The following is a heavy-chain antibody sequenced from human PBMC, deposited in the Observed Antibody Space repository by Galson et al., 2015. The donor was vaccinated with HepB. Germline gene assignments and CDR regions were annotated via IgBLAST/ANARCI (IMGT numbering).Heavy chain of an antibody. Sequence: SVKVSCKASGFTFTSSAMQWVRQARGQRLEWIGWIVVGSGYTNYAQKFQERVTITRDMSTSTAYMELSSLRSEDTAVYYCAADRYYGSGSYYNWGQGTLVTVSS. CDR2: IVVGSGYT. J-gene: IGHJ4*02. CDR1: GFTFTSSA. V-gene: IGHV1-58*02. D-gene: IGHD3-10*01. CDR3: AADRYYGSGSYYN.